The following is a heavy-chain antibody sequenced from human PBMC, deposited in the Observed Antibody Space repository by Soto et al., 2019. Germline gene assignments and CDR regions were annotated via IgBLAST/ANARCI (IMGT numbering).Heavy chain of an antibody. J-gene: IGHJ6*02. D-gene: IGHD2-15*01. V-gene: IGHV3-74*01. Sequence: GGSLRLSCAASGFTFNYYWMHWVRQAPGQGLVWVSHIHSDGSTTTYADSVKGRFTISRDNAKNTLYLQMNSLRAEDTAVYYCVRGDKGGFNLWGQGTTVTVSS. CDR3: VRGDKGGFNL. CDR2: IHSDGSTT. CDR1: GFTFNYYW.